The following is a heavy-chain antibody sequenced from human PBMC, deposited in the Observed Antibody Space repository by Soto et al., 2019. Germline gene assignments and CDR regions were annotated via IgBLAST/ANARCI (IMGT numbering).Heavy chain of an antibody. CDR3: ARTHLPLEMATISIGWFDP. V-gene: IGHV2-70*01. CDR1: GFSLSTSGMC. D-gene: IGHD5-12*01. CDR2: IAWDDDK. Sequence: SGPTLVNPTQTLTLTCTFSGFSLSTSGMCVSWIRQPPGKALEWLALIAWDDDKYYSTSLKTRLTISKDTSKNQVVLTMTNMDPVDTATYYCARTHLPLEMATISIGWFDPWGQGTLVTVSS. J-gene: IGHJ5*02.